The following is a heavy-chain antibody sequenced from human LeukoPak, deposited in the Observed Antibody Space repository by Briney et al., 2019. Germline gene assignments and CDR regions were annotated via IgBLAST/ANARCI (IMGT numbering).Heavy chain of an antibody. D-gene: IGHD2-2*02. J-gene: IGHJ4*02. CDR1: GGSFSGYY. CDR2: INHSGST. Sequence: SETLSLTCAVYGGSFSGYYWSWIRQPPGKGLEWIGEINHSGSTNYNPSLKSRVTISVDTSKNQFSLKLSSVTAADTAVCYCARGPWDIVVVPAAIRRRYYFDYWGQGTLVTVSS. CDR3: ARGPWDIVVVPAAIRRRYYFDY. V-gene: IGHV4-34*01.